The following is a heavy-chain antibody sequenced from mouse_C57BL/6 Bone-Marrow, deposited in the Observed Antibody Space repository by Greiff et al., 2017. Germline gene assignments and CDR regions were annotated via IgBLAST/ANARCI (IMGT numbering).Heavy chain of an antibody. CDR1: GYTFTSYW. Sequence: QVQLQQSGAELVKPGASVKLSCKASGYTFTSYWMHWVKQRPGQGLEWIGMIHPNSGSTNYNEKFKSKATLTVDKSSRTAYMQLSSLTSEDSAVYYCASLGGYYFDYWGQGTTLTVSS. CDR3: ASLGGYYFDY. V-gene: IGHV1-64*01. D-gene: IGHD1-1*02. J-gene: IGHJ2*01. CDR2: IHPNSGST.